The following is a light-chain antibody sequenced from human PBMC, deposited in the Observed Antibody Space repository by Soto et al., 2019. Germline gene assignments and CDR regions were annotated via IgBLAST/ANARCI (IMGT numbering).Light chain of an antibody. Sequence: IQMTQSPSTLSGSVGDRVTVTCRASQGIGTYLVWYQQKIGKAPTVLIYASSTLQTGVPSRFSGSGSGTDFSLTISSLHPEDVATYYCQQVDSYPRTFGQGTKV. CDR1: QGIGTY. CDR3: QQVDSYPRT. CDR2: ASS. V-gene: IGKV1-9*01. J-gene: IGKJ1*01.